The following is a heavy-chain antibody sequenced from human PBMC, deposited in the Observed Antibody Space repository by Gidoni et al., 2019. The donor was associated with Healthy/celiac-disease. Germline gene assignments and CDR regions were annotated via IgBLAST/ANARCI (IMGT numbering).Heavy chain of an antibody. CDR3: AKKDYYYDSSGYSISGAFDI. Sequence: EVQLLESGGGLVQPGGSLRLSCAASGFTFSSYAMSWVRQAPGKGLEWVSAISGSGGSTYYADSVKGRFTISRDNSKNTLYLKMNSLRAEDTAVYYCAKKDYYYDSSGYSISGAFDIWGQGTMVTVSS. CDR1: GFTFSSYA. D-gene: IGHD3-22*01. V-gene: IGHV3-23*01. CDR2: ISGSGGST. J-gene: IGHJ3*02.